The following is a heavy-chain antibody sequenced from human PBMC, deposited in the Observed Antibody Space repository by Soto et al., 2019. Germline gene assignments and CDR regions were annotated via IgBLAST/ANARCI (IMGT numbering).Heavy chain of an antibody. Sequence: QVQLVESGGGVVQPGRSLRLSCAASGFTFSSYAMHWVRHAPGKGLEWVAVISYDGSNKYYADSVKGRFTISRDNSKNTLYLQMNSLRAEDTAVYYCARDSHDSSGYYFDYWGQGTLVTVSS. CDR1: GFTFSSYA. D-gene: IGHD3-22*01. CDR2: ISYDGSNK. V-gene: IGHV3-30-3*01. CDR3: ARDSHDSSGYYFDY. J-gene: IGHJ4*02.